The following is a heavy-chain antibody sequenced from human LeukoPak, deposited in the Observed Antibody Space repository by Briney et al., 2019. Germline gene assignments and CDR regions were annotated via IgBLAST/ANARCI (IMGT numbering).Heavy chain of an antibody. D-gene: IGHD3-10*01. CDR2: IYYSGST. J-gene: IGHJ4*02. Sequence: PSETLSLTCTVSGGSISSYYWSWIRQPPGKGLEWIGYIYYSGSTYYNPSLKSRVTISVDTSKNQFSLKLSSVTAADTAVYYCARGKFGELFRVWGQGTLVTVSS. CDR1: GGSISSYY. V-gene: IGHV4-59*01. CDR3: ARGKFGELFRV.